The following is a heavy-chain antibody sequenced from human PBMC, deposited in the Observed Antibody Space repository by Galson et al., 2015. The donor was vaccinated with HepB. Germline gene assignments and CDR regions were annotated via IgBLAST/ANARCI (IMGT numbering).Heavy chain of an antibody. Sequence: SVKVSCKASGGTFSSYAISWVRQAPGQGLEWMGGIIPIFGTANYAQRFQGRVTITADKSTSTAYMELSSLRSEDTAVYYCGTIAVSVAVFPGAGGVAFDIWGQGTMVTVSS. CDR1: GGTFSSYA. V-gene: IGHV1-69*06. CDR2: IIPIFGTA. J-gene: IGHJ3*02. D-gene: IGHD6-19*01. CDR3: GTIAVSVAVFPGAGGVAFDI.